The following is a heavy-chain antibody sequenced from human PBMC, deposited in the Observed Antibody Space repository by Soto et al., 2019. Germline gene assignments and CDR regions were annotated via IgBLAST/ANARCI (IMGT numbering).Heavy chain of an antibody. CDR2: IHDSGNT. CDR3: ARHVGKWAFDY. V-gene: IGHV4-59*08. D-gene: IGHD1-26*01. J-gene: IGHJ4*02. Sequence: QVQLQESGPGLVKPSETLSLICTVSGGSITNYYWSWIRQPPGKGLEWIGNIHDSGNTMYYPSLTSRVTISVDKSKDQFALKLTSVTAADTAVYCGARHVGKWAFDYLGQGTHVTVSS. CDR1: GGSITNYY.